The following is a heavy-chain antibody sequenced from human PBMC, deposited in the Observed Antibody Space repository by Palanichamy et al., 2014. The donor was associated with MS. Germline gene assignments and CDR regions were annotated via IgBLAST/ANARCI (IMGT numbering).Heavy chain of an antibody. CDR1: GFIFGNYA. D-gene: IGHD6-13*01. Sequence: EVQLVESGGGLVXPGGSLRLSCAASGFIFGNYAMTWVRQAPGKGLEWVSTIRSSGVSTYHADSVKGRFTISRDNSKNTLYLQMHSLRAEDTAIYYCAKYTHYSAVDGNYYYFHVDVWGKGTTVTVSS. CDR2: IRSSGVST. V-gene: IGHV3-23*04. CDR3: AKYTHYSAVDGNYYYFHVDV. J-gene: IGHJ6*03.